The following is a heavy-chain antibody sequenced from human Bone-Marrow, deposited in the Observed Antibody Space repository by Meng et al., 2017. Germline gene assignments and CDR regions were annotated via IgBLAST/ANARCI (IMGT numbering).Heavy chain of an antibody. CDR2: INNDGSGT. D-gene: IGHD3-10*01. Sequence: EVQLVVAGGGLVELGGSLRLSCAASGFTFSSNWMHWVRQAPGKGLVWVSCINNDGSGTGYADSVKGRFTISRDNAKNTLYLQMNSLRAEDTAVYYCVRDVHHPWFSWGQGTLVTVSS. V-gene: IGHV3-74*01. J-gene: IGHJ5*02. CDR3: VRDVHHPWFS. CDR1: GFTFSSNW.